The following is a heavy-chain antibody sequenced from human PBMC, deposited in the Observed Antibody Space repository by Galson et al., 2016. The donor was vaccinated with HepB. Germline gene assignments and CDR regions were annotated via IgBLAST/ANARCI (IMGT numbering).Heavy chain of an antibody. J-gene: IGHJ4*02. D-gene: IGHD6-13*01. CDR3: GSGTRTISAAGTGGGY. V-gene: IGHV3-7*03. Sequence: SLRLSCAASGFTFSSYWMSWVRQAPGKGLEWVANIKQDGSEKYYVDSVKGRFTISRDNAKNSLYLQMNSLRAEDTAVYYCGSGTRTISAAGTGGGYWGQGTLVTVSS. CDR2: IKQDGSEK. CDR1: GFTFSSYW.